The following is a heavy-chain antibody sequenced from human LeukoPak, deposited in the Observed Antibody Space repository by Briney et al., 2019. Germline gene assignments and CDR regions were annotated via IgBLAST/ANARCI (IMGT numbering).Heavy chain of an antibody. D-gene: IGHD3-22*01. CDR2: INPSGGST. V-gene: IGHV1-46*01. J-gene: IGHJ4*02. Sequence: ASVKVSCKAFGYTFTSYYMHWVRQAPGQGLEWMGIINPSGGSTSYAQKFQGRVTMTRDTSTSTVYMELSSLRSEDTAVYYCASDYYDSSGYYPLDYWGQGTLVTVSS. CDR1: GYTFTSYY. CDR3: ASDYYDSSGYYPLDY.